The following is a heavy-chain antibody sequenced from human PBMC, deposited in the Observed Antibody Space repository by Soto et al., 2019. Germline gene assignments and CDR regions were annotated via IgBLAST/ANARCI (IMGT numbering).Heavy chain of an antibody. J-gene: IGHJ4*02. Sequence: GESLNISCKGSGYRFTNYWIGWVRQMPGKGLEWIGFIYPDDSDTRYSPSFRGQVTISDDKSISTAYLQWSSRMASDTAMYYCARNWGSSAIYPYFDFWGQGTLVNLPS. CDR3: ARNWGSSAIYPYFDF. CDR1: GYRFTNYW. D-gene: IGHD3-16*01. CDR2: IYPDDSDT. V-gene: IGHV5-51*01.